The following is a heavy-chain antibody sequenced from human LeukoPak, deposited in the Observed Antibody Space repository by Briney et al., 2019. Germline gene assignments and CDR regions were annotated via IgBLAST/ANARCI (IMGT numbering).Heavy chain of an antibody. J-gene: IGHJ4*02. Sequence: GGSLRLSCTVSGFSVSNSGMSWVRQAPGKGLELISAISVDGVTALYANSVKGRFIISRDNSKNTLYLQMNSLRADDTAVYYCAKTTAGYSSGRYPGWPVNYWGQGTLVTASS. V-gene: IGHV3-23*01. D-gene: IGHD6-19*01. CDR1: GFSVSNSG. CDR3: AKTTAGYSSGRYPGWPVNY. CDR2: ISVDGVTA.